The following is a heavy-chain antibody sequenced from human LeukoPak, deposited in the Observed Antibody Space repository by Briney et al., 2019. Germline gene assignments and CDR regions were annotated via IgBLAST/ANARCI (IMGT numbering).Heavy chain of an antibody. CDR1: GFFFNTYS. V-gene: IGHV3-21*01. Sequence: PGGSLRLSCATSGFFFNTYSMNWVRQAPGKGLEWVSSISSSSSYIYYADSVKGRFTISRDNAKNSLYLQMNSLRAEDTAVYYCARDEGGYAPFDYWGQGTLVTVSS. CDR3: ARDEGGYAPFDY. D-gene: IGHD5-12*01. CDR2: ISSSSSYI. J-gene: IGHJ4*02.